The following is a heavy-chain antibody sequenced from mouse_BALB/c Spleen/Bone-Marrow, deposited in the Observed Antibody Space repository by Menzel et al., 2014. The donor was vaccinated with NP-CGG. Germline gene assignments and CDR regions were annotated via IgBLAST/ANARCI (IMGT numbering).Heavy chain of an antibody. CDR3: ARETGRGYFDY. CDR2: ISTFSGNT. CDR1: GYTFTDYA. D-gene: IGHD4-1*01. V-gene: IGHV1-67*01. Sequence: VKLMESGPELVRPGVSGKISCEGSGYTFTDYAMHWVKQSHAKSLEWIGVISTFSGNTNYNQKFKGKATMTVDKSSSTAYMELARSTSEDSAIYYCARETGRGYFDYWGQGTTLTVSS. J-gene: IGHJ2*01.